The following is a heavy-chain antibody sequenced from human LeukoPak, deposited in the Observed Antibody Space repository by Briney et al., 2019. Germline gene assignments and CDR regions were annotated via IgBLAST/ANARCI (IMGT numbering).Heavy chain of an antibody. CDR2: ISYDGSNK. Sequence: GGSLRLSCAASGFTFSSYAMHWVRQALGKGLEWVAVISYDGSNKYYADSVKGRFTISRDNSKNTLYLQMNSLRAEDTAVYYCAKGPFDYWGQGTLVTVSS. J-gene: IGHJ4*02. V-gene: IGHV3-30-3*01. CDR3: AKGPFDY. CDR1: GFTFSSYA.